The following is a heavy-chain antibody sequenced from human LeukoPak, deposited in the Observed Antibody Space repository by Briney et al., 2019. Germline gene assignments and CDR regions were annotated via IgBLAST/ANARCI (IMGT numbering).Heavy chain of an antibody. CDR3: AREDTAMEYYYYGMDV. Sequence: GGSLRLSCAASGFTVSSNYMSWVRQAPGKGLEWVSVIYSGGSTYYADSVKGRFTISRDNSKNTLYLQMNSLRAEDTAVYYCAREDTAMEYYYYGMDVWGQGTTVTVSS. CDR2: IYSGGST. J-gene: IGHJ6*02. CDR1: GFTVSSNY. V-gene: IGHV3-66*01. D-gene: IGHD5-18*01.